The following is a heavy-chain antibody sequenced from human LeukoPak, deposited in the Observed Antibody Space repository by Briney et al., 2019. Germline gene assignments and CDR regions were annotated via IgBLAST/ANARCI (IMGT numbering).Heavy chain of an antibody. V-gene: IGHV4-34*01. CDR1: GGSFSGYY. J-gene: IGHJ5*02. Sequence: SETLPLTCAVYGGSFSGYYWSWIRQPPGKGLEWIGEINHSGSTNYNPSLKSRVTISVDTSKNQFSLKLSSVTAADTAVYYCARGWRYYGSGSYCWFDPWGQGTLVTVSS. CDR2: INHSGST. D-gene: IGHD3-10*01. CDR3: ARGWRYYGSGSYCWFDP.